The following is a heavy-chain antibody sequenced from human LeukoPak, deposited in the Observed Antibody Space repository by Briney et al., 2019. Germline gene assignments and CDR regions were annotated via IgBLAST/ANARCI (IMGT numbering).Heavy chain of an antibody. Sequence: ASVKVSCKASGYTFTGYFIHWVRQAPGQGLEWMGWINPDSGGTNYAQKFQGRVTMTRDTSISTAYMELSRLRSDDSAIYYCARGRGSWYDSSGSPYIRFGYWGQGTLVTVSS. V-gene: IGHV1-2*02. CDR1: GYTFTGYF. D-gene: IGHD3-22*01. CDR3: ARGRGSWYDSSGSPYIRFGY. J-gene: IGHJ4*02. CDR2: INPDSGGT.